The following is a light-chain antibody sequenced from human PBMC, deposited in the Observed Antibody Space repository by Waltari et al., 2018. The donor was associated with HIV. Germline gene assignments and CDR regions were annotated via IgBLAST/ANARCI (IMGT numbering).Light chain of an antibody. CDR2: LGS. Sequence: DIVMTQSPLSLPVTPGEPASISCKSSQSLLHSNGYNYLDWYLQKPGQSPQLLIYLGSSRASGVPDRFSGSGSGTDFTLKISIVEAEDVGVFYCIQALQTPPYTFGQGTKLEIK. CDR1: QSLLHSNGYNY. V-gene: IGKV2-28*01. J-gene: IGKJ2*01. CDR3: IQALQTPPYT.